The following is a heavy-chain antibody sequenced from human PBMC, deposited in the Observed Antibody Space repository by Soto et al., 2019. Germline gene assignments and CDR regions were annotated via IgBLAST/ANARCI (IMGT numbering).Heavy chain of an antibody. CDR2: ISPYSGNT. V-gene: IGHV1-18*01. D-gene: IGHD2-15*01. Sequence: QVQLVQTSDEWSKPASSMKVSCKSSGHTFVKYGIACFRQSPGQGLAWKGWISPYSGNTHYASKVHGRLTMTTDTSTSAACMDGGRLTSDERAVYYCAMEDNWVTPTPHDLWGPGTPVTVSS. CDR3: AMEDNWVTPTPHDL. CDR1: GHTFVKYG. J-gene: IGHJ6*02.